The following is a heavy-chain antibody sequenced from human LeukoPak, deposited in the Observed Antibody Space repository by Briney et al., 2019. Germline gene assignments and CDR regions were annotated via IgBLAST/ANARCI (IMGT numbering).Heavy chain of an antibody. D-gene: IGHD5-12*01. Sequence: PSETLSLTCTVSGGSLSSGTYYWGWIRQPPGKRLEWLGSIYYSGSTYDNPSLKRRVTISVATSKNQLSLKLTSVTAADTSVYYCARCSDIYVLDYWGQGSLVTVSS. J-gene: IGHJ4*02. CDR2: IYYSGST. CDR3: ARCSDIYVLDY. V-gene: IGHV4-39*01. CDR1: GGSLSSGTYY.